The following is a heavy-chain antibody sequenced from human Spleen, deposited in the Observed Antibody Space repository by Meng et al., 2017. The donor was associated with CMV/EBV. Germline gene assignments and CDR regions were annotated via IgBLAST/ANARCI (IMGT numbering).Heavy chain of an antibody. D-gene: IGHD6-6*01. V-gene: IGHV4-39*07. CDR1: GGSITSSSYY. Sequence: SETLSLTCTVSGGSITSSSYYWGWIRQPPGKGLEWIGSIYHSGSTYYNPSLKSRVTISVDTSKNQFSLKLSSVTAADTAVYYCARGRIAARPGHWGQGTLVTVSS. CDR3: ARGRIAARPGH. J-gene: IGHJ4*02. CDR2: IYHSGST.